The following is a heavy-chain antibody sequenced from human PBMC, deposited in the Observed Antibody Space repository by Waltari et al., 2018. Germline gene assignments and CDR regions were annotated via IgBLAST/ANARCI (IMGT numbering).Heavy chain of an antibody. V-gene: IGHV3-23*01. CDR1: GLIFSSYA. D-gene: IGHD2-2*01. CDR3: ANPYCSSTSCYRWYYYMDV. J-gene: IGHJ6*03. Sequence: EVQLLESGGGLVQPGGSLRLSCAASGLIFSSYAMTWVRQAPGKGLEWVSSISGSGGTYYADSVKGRFTISRDNSKNTLHLQMNSLRAEDTALYYCANPYCSSTSCYRWYYYMDVWGKGTTVTVSS. CDR2: ISGSGGT.